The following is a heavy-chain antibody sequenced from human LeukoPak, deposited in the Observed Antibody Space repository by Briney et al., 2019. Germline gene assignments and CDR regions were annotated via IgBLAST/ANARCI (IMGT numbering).Heavy chain of an antibody. Sequence: GGSLRLSCAASGFTFSSYSKNWVRQAPGKGLEWVSHITASGTAMFYADSVKGRFTISRDNAKNSLYLQMNSLRDEDTAVYYCASSGSYRFDYWGQGTLVTVSS. CDR2: ITASGTAM. D-gene: IGHD1-26*01. V-gene: IGHV3-48*02. CDR3: ASSGSYRFDY. J-gene: IGHJ4*02. CDR1: GFTFSSYS.